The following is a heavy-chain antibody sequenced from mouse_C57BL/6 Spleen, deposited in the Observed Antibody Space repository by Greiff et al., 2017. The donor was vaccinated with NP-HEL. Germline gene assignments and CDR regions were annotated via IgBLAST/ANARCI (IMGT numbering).Heavy chain of an antibody. CDR2: INPSSGYT. V-gene: IGHV1-7*01. CDR1: GYTFTSYW. Sequence: QVQLQQSGAELAKPGASVKLSCKASGYTFTSYWMHWVKQRPGQGLEWIGYINPSSGYTKYNQKFKDKATLTADKSSSTAYMQLSSLTSEDSAVYFCARGDYYDYDGFAYWGQGTLVTVSA. J-gene: IGHJ3*01. CDR3: ARGDYYDYDGFAY. D-gene: IGHD2-4*01.